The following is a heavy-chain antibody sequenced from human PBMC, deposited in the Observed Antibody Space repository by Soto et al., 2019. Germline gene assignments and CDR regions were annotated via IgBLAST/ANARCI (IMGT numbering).Heavy chain of an antibody. V-gene: IGHV3-11*01. CDR2: ISDSGNSI. CDR3: SRDYDFWSGALDY. Sequence: QVQLVESGGGSVKPGGSLRLSCAASGFTFSDYYMAWIRQAPGKGLEWVAYISDSGNSILYANSVKGRFTISRDNVKNSLYLQMNSLRAGDTAVYYCSRDYDFWSGALDYWGQGTLVTVFS. D-gene: IGHD3-3*01. CDR1: GFTFSDYY. J-gene: IGHJ4*02.